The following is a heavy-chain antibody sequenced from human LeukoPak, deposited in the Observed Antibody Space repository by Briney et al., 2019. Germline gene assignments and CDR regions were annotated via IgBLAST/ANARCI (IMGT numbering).Heavy chain of an antibody. Sequence: GGSLRLSCSGSGFTFRSYTMTWVRQAPGKGLEWVSSIDGDGTLKYYADSLKGRFTISRDNANNSVYLQMTSLTADDSGLYFCARYYSSGWFGKGAYWGQGTRVLVSS. CDR1: GFTFRSYT. J-gene: IGHJ4*02. CDR3: ARYYSSGWFGKGAY. D-gene: IGHD6-19*01. CDR2: IDGDGTLK. V-gene: IGHV3-21*06.